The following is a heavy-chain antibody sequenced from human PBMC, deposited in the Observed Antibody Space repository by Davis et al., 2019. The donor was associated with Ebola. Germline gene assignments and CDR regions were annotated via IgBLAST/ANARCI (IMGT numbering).Heavy chain of an antibody. CDR3: AKDWGYMVRGVMIDY. CDR1: GFTFSDYY. CDR2: ISYDGSYQ. J-gene: IGHJ4*02. Sequence: PGGSLRLSCAASGFTFSDYYMSWIRQAPGKGLEWVAVISYDGSYQNTGDSVRGRFTISRDNSKNTLFLQMNSLRAEDTAVYYCAKDWGYMVRGVMIDYWGQGTLVTVSS. D-gene: IGHD3-10*01. V-gene: IGHV3-30*18.